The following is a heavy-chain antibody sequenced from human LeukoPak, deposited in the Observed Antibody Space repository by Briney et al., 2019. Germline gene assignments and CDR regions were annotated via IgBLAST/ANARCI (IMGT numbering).Heavy chain of an antibody. V-gene: IGHV3-66*01. D-gene: IGHD3-22*01. J-gene: IGHJ2*01. CDR2: IYSGGST. CDR1: GLTVRSNY. Sequence: GGSLRLSCAAAGLTVRSNYMAWVRQAPGKGLEWVSLIYSGGSTYYADSVKGRFIISRDNSKNTLFLQMNSLRAEDTAVYYCARAYDSSACYFAGSFDLWGRGTLVTVSS. CDR3: ARAYDSSACYFAGSFDL.